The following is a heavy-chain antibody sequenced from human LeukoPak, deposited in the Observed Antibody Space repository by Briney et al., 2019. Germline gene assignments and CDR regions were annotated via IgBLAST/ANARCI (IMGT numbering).Heavy chain of an antibody. CDR2: IYYSGST. D-gene: IGHD2-2*01. CDR1: GGSISSSSYY. V-gene: IGHV4-39*01. CDR3: ARPVVEEYCSSTSCKHGESTDI. Sequence: PSETLSLTCTVSGGSISSSSYYWGWIRQPPGKGLEWIGSIYYSGSTYYNPSLKSRVTISVDTSKNQFSLKLSSVTAADTAVYYCARPVVEEYCSSTSCKHGESTDIWGQGTMVTVSS. J-gene: IGHJ3*02.